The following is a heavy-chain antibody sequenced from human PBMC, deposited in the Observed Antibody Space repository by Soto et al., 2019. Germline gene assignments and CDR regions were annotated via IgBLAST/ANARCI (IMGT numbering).Heavy chain of an antibody. V-gene: IGHV4-34*01. CDR1: GGALSGYY. Sequence: PSEALFLTCAVYGGALSGYYLSRVRPPPGEGVDWIGEINHSGSTNYNPSLKSRVTISVDTSKNQFSLKLSSVTAADTAVYYCARGLFKGYCSGGSCSNWFDPWGQGTLVTVSS. D-gene: IGHD2-15*01. J-gene: IGHJ5*02. CDR2: INHSGST. CDR3: ARGLFKGYCSGGSCSNWFDP.